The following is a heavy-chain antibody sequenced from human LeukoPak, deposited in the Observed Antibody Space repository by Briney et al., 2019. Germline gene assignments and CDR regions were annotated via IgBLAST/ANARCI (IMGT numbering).Heavy chain of an antibody. CDR3: ARAKAARPNWFDP. Sequence: SETLSLTCTVSGGSISSYYWSWIRQPPGKGLEWLGYIYYSGSTNYNPSLKSRVTISVDTSKNQFSLKLSSVTAADTAVYYCARAKAARPNWFDPWGQGTLVTVSS. J-gene: IGHJ5*02. CDR1: GGSISSYY. V-gene: IGHV4-59*01. D-gene: IGHD6-6*01. CDR2: IYYSGST.